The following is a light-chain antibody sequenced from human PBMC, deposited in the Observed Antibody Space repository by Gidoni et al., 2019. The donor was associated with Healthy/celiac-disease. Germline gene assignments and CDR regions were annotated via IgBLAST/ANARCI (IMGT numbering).Light chain of an antibody. J-gene: IGKJ1*01. CDR3: QHRGT. V-gene: IGKV1-5*01. Sequence: DIQMTQSPSTLSASVGDRVTITCRASQSISNWLDWYQQKPGRAPNLLIYDASSLQSGVPSRFSGSGSGTEFTLTISSLQPDDFATYYCQHRGTFGQGTKVEIK. CDR2: DAS. CDR1: QSISNW.